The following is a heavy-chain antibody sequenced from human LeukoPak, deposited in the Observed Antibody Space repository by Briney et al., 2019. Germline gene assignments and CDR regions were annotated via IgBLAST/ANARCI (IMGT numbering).Heavy chain of an antibody. CDR1: DGSINRSSYY. CDR2: IYYSGTT. V-gene: IGHV4-39*01. D-gene: IGHD6-19*01. CDR3: ARHSVDRSDWPKFDP. J-gene: IGHJ5*02. Sequence: SETLSLTCSVSDGSINRSSYYWAWIRQPPGKGLEWIASIYYSGTTYYNPSLRSRVTISVETSKNQFSLKLSSVTAADTAVFYCARHSVDRSDWPKFDPWGQGTLVTVSS.